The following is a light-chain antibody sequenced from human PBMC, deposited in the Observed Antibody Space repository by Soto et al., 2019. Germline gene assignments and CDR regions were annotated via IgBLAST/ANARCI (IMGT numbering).Light chain of an antibody. CDR3: QQRSNWPRA. V-gene: IGKV3-15*01. J-gene: IGKJ3*01. CDR1: QSVSSN. Sequence: EIVMTQSPATLSWAPWERATRSCRASQSVSSNLAWYQQKPGQPRRVVIYGASTRATGIPARFSGSGAGTEFTLTISRLQSEDFAVYYFQQRSNWPRAFGPGTKVDIK. CDR2: GAS.